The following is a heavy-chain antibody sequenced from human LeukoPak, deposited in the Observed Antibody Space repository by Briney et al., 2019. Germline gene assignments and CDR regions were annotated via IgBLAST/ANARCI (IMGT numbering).Heavy chain of an antibody. CDR1: GFSFNDYG. Sequence: QPGGSLRLSCAGSGFSFNDYGMRWVREAPGKGLEWVAVISDDGSNQYFANSVEGRFAISRDNSKDTVYLHMNGVRPEDTAVYFCAQDLPADPGWGWYRVRFIFHSWGQGTLVTVSA. D-gene: IGHD6-19*01. CDR3: AQDLPADPGWGWYRVRFIFHS. CDR2: ISDDGSNQ. J-gene: IGHJ4*02. V-gene: IGHV3-30*18.